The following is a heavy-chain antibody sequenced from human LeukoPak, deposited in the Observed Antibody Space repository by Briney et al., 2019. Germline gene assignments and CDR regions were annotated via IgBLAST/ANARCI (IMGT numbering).Heavy chain of an antibody. CDR3: ARDRDGYAYSFDY. D-gene: IGHD5-24*01. CDR1: GCSIPNGRYH. J-gene: IGHJ4*02. Sequence: PSETLSLTRPGSGCSIPNGRYHWGWIRQSPGKGLEWIGNTYYTGSAYYRPSLQSRVSISVDTSKKEFSLKLTSVTAADTPVYYCARDRDGYAYSFDYWGQGTLVTVSS. V-gene: IGHV4-39*02. CDR2: TYYTGSA.